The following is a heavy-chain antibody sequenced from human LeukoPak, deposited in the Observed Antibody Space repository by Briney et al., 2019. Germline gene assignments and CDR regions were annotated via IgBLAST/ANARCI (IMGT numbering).Heavy chain of an antibody. CDR3: ARPSGPYYGSGSLPPDAFDI. D-gene: IGHD3-10*01. V-gene: IGHV1-18*01. CDR1: GYTFASYG. Sequence: ASVKVSCKASGYTFASYGISWVRQAPGQGLEWMGWISAYNGNTNYAQKLQGRVTMTTDTSTSTAYMELRSLRSDDTAVYYCARPSGPYYGSGSLPPDAFDIWGQGTMVTVSS. J-gene: IGHJ3*02. CDR2: ISAYNGNT.